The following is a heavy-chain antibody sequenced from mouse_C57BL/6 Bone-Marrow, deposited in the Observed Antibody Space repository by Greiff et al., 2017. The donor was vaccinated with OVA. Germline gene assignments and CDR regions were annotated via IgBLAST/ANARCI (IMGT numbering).Heavy chain of an antibody. CDR2: ISDGGSYT. J-gene: IGHJ3*01. D-gene: IGHD1-1*01. CDR1: GFTFSSYA. V-gene: IGHV5-4*03. Sequence: EVKLVESGGGLVKPGGSLKLSCAASGFTFSSYALSWVRQTPEKRLAWVATISDGGSYTYYPDNVKGRFTISRDNAKNNLYLQMSHLKSEDTAMYYCASYYYGSSGAYWGQGTLVTVSA. CDR3: ASYYYGSSGAY.